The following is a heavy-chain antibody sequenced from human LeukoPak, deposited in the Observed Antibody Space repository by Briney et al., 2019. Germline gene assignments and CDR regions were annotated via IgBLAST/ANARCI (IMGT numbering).Heavy chain of an antibody. CDR2: ISGSGGST. Sequence: RGSLRLSCAASGFTFSSYAMSWVRQAPGKELEWVSAISGSGGSTYYADSVKGRFTISRDNSKNTLYLQMNSLRAEDTAVYYCAKNRRFLEWSLDYWGQGTLVTVSS. J-gene: IGHJ4*02. D-gene: IGHD3-3*01. CDR1: GFTFSSYA. V-gene: IGHV3-23*01. CDR3: AKNRRFLEWSLDY.